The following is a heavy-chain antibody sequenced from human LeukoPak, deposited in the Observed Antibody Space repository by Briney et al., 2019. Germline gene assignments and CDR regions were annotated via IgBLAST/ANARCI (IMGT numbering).Heavy chain of an antibody. CDR1: GFTFSDYY. Sequence: GGSLRLSCAASGFTFSDYYMSWIRQAPGKGLEWVSYISSSGSTIYYADSVKGRFTISRDNAKNSLYLQMNSLRAEDTAVYYCARVDFESGYFSCRYWFDPWGQGTLVTVSS. V-gene: IGHV3-11*01. CDR3: ARVDFESGYFSCRYWFDP. D-gene: IGHD3/OR15-3a*01. J-gene: IGHJ5*02. CDR2: ISSSGSTI.